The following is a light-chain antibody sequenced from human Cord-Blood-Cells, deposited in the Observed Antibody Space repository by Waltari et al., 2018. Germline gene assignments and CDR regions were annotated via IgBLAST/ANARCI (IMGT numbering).Light chain of an antibody. Sequence: DIQMPKSPSTLAASVGDRVTITRRTTQSISSWLAWYQQKPGKPPKLLIYDASSLESGVPSRFSGSGSGTEFTLTISSLQPDDFATYYCQQYNIYSYTFGQGTKLEIK. CDR1: QSISSW. CDR3: QQYNIYSYT. V-gene: IGKV1-5*01. J-gene: IGKJ2*01. CDR2: DAS.